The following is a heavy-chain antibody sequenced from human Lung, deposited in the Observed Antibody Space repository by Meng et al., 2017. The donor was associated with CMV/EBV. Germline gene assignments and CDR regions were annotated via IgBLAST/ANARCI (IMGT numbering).Heavy chain of an antibody. CDR3: ARGGGYCSGTSCYNDY. D-gene: IGHD2-2*02. CDR1: GGSFSGYY. Sequence: SXTXSLXCAVYGGSFSGYYWTWIRQPPRKGLEWIGEIDHSGSTNYNPSLKSRVTISVDTSKSQFSLRLSSVTAADTAIYYCARGGGYCSGTSCYNDYWGQGMXVTGAS. J-gene: IGHJ4*02. CDR2: IDHSGST. V-gene: IGHV4-34*01.